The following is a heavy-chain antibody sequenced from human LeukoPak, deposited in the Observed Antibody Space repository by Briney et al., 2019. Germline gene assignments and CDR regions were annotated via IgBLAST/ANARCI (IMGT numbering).Heavy chain of an antibody. CDR2: IKSKTDGGTT. Sequence: PGGSLRLSCAASGFTFTNAWLTWVRQAPGKGLEWVGRIKSKTDGGTTDYAAPVKGRFTISRDDSKNTLYLQMNSLKTEDTAVYYCTTSGDTAMVTYYGMDVWGQGTTVTVSS. D-gene: IGHD5-18*01. V-gene: IGHV3-15*01. CDR3: TTSGDTAMVTYYGMDV. CDR1: GFTFTNAW. J-gene: IGHJ6*02.